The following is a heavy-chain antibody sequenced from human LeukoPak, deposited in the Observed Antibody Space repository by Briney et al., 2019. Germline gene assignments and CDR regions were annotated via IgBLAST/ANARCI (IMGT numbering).Heavy chain of an antibody. CDR3: AREGGSGYDSSGYFDY. Sequence: GSLRLSYAASGFTFSSYSMNWVRQAPGKGLEWVSSISSSSSYIYYADSVKGRFTISRDNAKNSLYLQMNSLRAEDTAVYYCAREGGSGYDSSGYFDYWGQGTLVTVSS. CDR1: GFTFSSYS. V-gene: IGHV3-21*01. D-gene: IGHD3-22*01. J-gene: IGHJ4*02. CDR2: ISSSSSYI.